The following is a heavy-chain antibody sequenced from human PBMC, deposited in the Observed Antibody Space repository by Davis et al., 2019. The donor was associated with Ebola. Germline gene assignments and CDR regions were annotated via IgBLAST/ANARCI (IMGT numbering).Heavy chain of an antibody. CDR1: GFTFSNAW. CDR2: IKSKTDGGTT. J-gene: IGHJ6*02. CDR3: TTSIAAALGYYYYYYGMDV. V-gene: IGHV3-15*01. D-gene: IGHD6-13*01. Sequence: GGSLRLSCAASGFTFSNAWMSWVRQAPGKGLEWVGRIKSKTDGGTTDYAAPVKGRFTISRDDSKNTLYLQMNSLKTEDTAVYYCTTSIAAALGYYYYYYGMDVWGQGTTVTVSS.